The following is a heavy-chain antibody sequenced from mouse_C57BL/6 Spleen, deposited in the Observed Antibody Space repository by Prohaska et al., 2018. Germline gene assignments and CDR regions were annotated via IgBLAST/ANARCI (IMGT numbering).Heavy chain of an antibody. CDR3: ARSGYYGFDY. Sequence: TSCKASGYAFSSSWMNWVKQRPGKGLEWIGRIYPGDGDTNYNGKFKGKAILTADKSSSTAYMQLSSLTSEDSAVYFCARSGYYGFDYWGQGTTLTVSS. CDR2: IYPGDGDT. J-gene: IGHJ2*01. CDR1: GYAFSSSW. V-gene: IGHV1-82*01. D-gene: IGHD1-1*01.